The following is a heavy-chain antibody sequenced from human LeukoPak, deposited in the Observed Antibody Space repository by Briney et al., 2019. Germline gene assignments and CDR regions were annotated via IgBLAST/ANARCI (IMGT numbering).Heavy chain of an antibody. V-gene: IGHV3-74*01. Sequence: LTGGSLRLSCAASGFTLSRYSMHWVRQAPGRGLVWVSRINSDGTNRTYAESVRGRFTVSRNNARSTVYLQMNSLRAEDTAMYYCVSGDCTDGTCYSAFDFWGQGTLVAVSP. CDR1: GFTLSRYS. J-gene: IGHJ4*02. CDR3: VSGDCTDGTCYSAFDF. D-gene: IGHD2-21*02. CDR2: INSDGTNR.